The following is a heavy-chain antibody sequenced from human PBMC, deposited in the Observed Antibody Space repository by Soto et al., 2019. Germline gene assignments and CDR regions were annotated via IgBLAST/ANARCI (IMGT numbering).Heavy chain of an antibody. CDR2: INPSGGST. J-gene: IGHJ6*02. D-gene: IGHD3-3*01. Sequence: ASVKVSCKASGYTFTSYYMHWVRQAPGQGLEWMGIINPSGGSTSYAQKFQGRVTMTRDTSTSTVYMELSSPRSEDTAVYYCARDLRSYYDFWSGYSLYYYYGMDVWGQGTTVTVSS. CDR3: ARDLRSYYDFWSGYSLYYYYGMDV. V-gene: IGHV1-46*01. CDR1: GYTFTSYY.